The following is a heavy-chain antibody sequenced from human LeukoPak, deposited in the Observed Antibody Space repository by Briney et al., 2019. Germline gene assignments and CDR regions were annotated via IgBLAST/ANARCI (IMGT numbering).Heavy chain of an antibody. CDR1: GFTFSSYE. D-gene: IGHD2-15*01. CDR2: ISSGGTNI. V-gene: IGHV3-48*03. Sequence: GGSLRLSCAASGFTFSSYEINWVRQAPGKGLEWISSISSGGTNIYYADSVKGRFTISRDDAKNSLYLQMDSLRAEDTAVYYCATFKIVALVGPTPREYYYGMDVWGQGTTVTVSS. J-gene: IGHJ6*02. CDR3: ATFKIVALVGPTPREYYYGMDV.